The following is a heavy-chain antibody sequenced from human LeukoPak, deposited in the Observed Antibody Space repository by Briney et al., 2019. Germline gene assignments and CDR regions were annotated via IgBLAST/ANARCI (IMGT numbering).Heavy chain of an antibody. V-gene: IGHV3-30*18. CDR1: GFTFSIYG. CDR2: ISYDGSNK. Sequence: GGSLRLSCAASGFTFSIYGMHCVRQAPRKGLEWVAVISYDGSNKYYADSVKGRFTISRDNSKNTLYLQMNSLRAEDTAVYYCAKDAKSRDGYNPPDYWGQGTLVTVSS. D-gene: IGHD5-24*01. CDR3: AKDAKSRDGYNPPDY. J-gene: IGHJ4*02.